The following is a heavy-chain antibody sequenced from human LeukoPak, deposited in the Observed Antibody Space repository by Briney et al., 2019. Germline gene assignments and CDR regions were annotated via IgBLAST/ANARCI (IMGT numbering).Heavy chain of an antibody. CDR3: ARVRTGNYDFWSGQSSPFDY. Sequence: PSETLSLTCTVSGYSISSGYYWGWIRQPPGKGLEWIGSIYHSGSTYYNPSLKSRVTISVDTSKNQFSLKLSSVTAADTAVYYCARVRTGNYDFWSGQSSPFDYWGQGTLVTVSS. D-gene: IGHD3-3*01. CDR2: IYHSGST. J-gene: IGHJ4*02. V-gene: IGHV4-38-2*02. CDR1: GYSISSGYY.